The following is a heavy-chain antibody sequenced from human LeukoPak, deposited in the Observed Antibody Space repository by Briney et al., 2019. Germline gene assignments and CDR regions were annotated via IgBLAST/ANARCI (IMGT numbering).Heavy chain of an antibody. Sequence: PSETLSPTCTVSGGSISSYYWSWIRQPAGKGLEWIGRIYTSGSTNYNPSLKSRVTMSVDTSKNQFSLKLSSVTAADTAVYYCARDGSGWPNYYYYYGMDVWGQGTTVTVSS. CDR1: GGSISSYY. V-gene: IGHV4-4*07. D-gene: IGHD6-19*01. CDR3: ARDGSGWPNYYYYYGMDV. CDR2: IYTSGST. J-gene: IGHJ6*02.